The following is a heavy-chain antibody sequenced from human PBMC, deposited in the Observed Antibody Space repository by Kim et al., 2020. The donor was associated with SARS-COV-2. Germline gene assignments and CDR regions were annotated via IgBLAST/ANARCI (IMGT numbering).Heavy chain of an antibody. D-gene: IGHD6-13*01. Sequence: GGSLGLSCAASGFTFSSYGMHWVRQAPGKGLEWVAVIWYDGSNKYYADSVKGRFTISRDNSKNTLYLQMNSLRAEDTAVYYCARRGRSSSTDYWGQGTLVTVSS. CDR1: GFTFSSYG. CDR2: IWYDGSNK. V-gene: IGHV3-33*01. J-gene: IGHJ4*02. CDR3: ARRGRSSSTDY.